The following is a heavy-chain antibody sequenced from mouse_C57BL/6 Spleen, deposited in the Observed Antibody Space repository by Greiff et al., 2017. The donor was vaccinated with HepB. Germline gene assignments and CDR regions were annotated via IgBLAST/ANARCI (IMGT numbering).Heavy chain of an antibody. CDR2: IYPGSGST. V-gene: IGHV1-55*01. D-gene: IGHD2-5*01. CDR1: GYTFTSYW. Sequence: QVQLQQPGAELVKPGASVKMSCKASGYTFTSYWITWVKQRPGQGLEWIGDIYPGSGSTNYNEKFKSKATLTVDTSSSTAYMQLSSLTFEDSAVYYCAREAYYSNPFAYWGQGTLVTVSA. CDR3: AREAYYSNPFAY. J-gene: IGHJ3*01.